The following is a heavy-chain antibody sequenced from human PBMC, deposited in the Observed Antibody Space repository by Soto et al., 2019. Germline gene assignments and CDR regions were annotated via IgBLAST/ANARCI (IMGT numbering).Heavy chain of an antibody. Sequence: PSETLSLTCTVSDDSISSSNYFWGWIRQPPGKGLEWIGTIFYSGSTYYNPSLKSRVTISVDTSKNQFSLRLISVTAADTAVYYCARLYGLDAFDIWGQGTMVTVSS. J-gene: IGHJ3*02. D-gene: IGHD3-16*02. CDR2: IFYSGST. CDR3: ARLYGLDAFDI. CDR1: DDSISSSNYF. V-gene: IGHV4-39*01.